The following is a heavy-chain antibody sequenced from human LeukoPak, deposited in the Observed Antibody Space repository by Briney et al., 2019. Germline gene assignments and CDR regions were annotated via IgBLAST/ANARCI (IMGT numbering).Heavy chain of an antibody. Sequence: GASVKVSCKASGYTFTSYGISWVRQAPGQGLEWMGWISAYNGNTNYAQKLQGRVTMTTDTSTSTAYMELRSLRSDDTAVYYCAGDQRYGSGSHRGDYWGQGTLVTVSS. CDR3: AGDQRYGSGSHRGDY. J-gene: IGHJ4*02. CDR1: GYTFTSYG. V-gene: IGHV1-18*01. D-gene: IGHD3-10*01. CDR2: ISAYNGNT.